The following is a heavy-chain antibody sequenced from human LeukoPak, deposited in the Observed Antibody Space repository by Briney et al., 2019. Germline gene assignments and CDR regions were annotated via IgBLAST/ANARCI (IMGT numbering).Heavy chain of an antibody. CDR2: IKQDGSQK. J-gene: IGHJ4*02. Sequence: GGSLRLSCAASGFTFSSYWMNWVRQPPGKGLEWVANIKQDGSQKYSVDSVKSRFTISRDNAKNSLYLQMDSLRVEDSAVYYCATSGLVDGTLRGRSDYWGQGTLVTVSS. CDR1: GFTFSSYW. CDR3: ATSGLVDGTLRGRSDY. D-gene: IGHD6-19*01. V-gene: IGHV3-7*01.